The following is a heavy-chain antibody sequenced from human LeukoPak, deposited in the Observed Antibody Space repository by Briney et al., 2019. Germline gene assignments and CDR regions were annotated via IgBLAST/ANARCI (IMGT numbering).Heavy chain of an antibody. D-gene: IGHD5-24*01. CDR1: GGSISSYY. CDR2: IYYSGST. V-gene: IGHV4-59*01. CDR3: ARDGYNPVAFDI. J-gene: IGHJ3*02. Sequence: SETLSLTCTVSGGSISSYYWSWIRQPPGKGLEWIGYIYYSGSTNYNPSLKSRVTISVDTSKNQFSLKLSSVTAADTAVYYCARDGYNPVAFDIWGQGTVVTVSS.